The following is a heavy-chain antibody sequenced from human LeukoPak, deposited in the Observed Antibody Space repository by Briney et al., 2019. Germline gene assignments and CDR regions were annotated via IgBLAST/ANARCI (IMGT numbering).Heavy chain of an antibody. D-gene: IGHD6-13*01. J-gene: IGHJ4*02. Sequence: MPFETLSLTCTVSGGSISSSSYYWGWIRQPPGKGLEWIGSIYHSGSTYYNPSLKSRVTISVDTSKNQFSLKLSSVTAADTAVYYCAIAAAGLYFDYWGQGTLVTVSS. V-gene: IGHV4-39*07. CDR2: IYHSGST. CDR3: AIAAAGLYFDY. CDR1: GGSISSSSYY.